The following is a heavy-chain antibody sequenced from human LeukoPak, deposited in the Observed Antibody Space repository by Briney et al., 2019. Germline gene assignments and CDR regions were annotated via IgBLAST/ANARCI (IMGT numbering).Heavy chain of an antibody. CDR2: INHSGST. CDR3: ARHPKTYYYYSSGFRRNWFDP. CDR1: GFTFDDYG. V-gene: IGHV4-34*01. D-gene: IGHD3-22*01. Sequence: AGGSLLLSCAASGFTFDDYGMSWIRQPPGKGLEWIGEINHSGSTNYNPSLKRRVTISVDTSKNQFSLKLSSVTAADTAVYYCARHPKTYYYYSSGFRRNWFDPWGQGTLVTVSS. J-gene: IGHJ5*02.